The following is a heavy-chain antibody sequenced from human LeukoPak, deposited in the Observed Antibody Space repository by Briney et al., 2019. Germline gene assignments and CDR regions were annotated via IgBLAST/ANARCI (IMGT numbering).Heavy chain of an antibody. CDR3: ARSITGNGWKYYFDH. D-gene: IGHD1-14*01. Sequence: PGRSLRLTCTTSGFTFEDFAMTWVRQAPGKGLEWVGLIRSKVYGRTTEYAASVQGRFTVSRDDSRGIAYLQMNSLKSEDTAIYFCARSITGNGWKYYFDHWGRGTLLTVSS. V-gene: IGHV3-49*04. CDR1: GFTFEDFA. J-gene: IGHJ4*02. CDR2: IRSKVYGRTT.